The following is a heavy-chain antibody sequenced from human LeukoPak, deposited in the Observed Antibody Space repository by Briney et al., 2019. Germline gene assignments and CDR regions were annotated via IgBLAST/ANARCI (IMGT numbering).Heavy chain of an antibody. CDR2: IWYDGSNK. D-gene: IGHD3-10*01. V-gene: IGHV3-33*01. Sequence: GGSLRLSCAASGFTFSSYGMHWVRQAPGKGLEWVAVIWYDGSNKYYADSVKGRFTISRDNSKNTLYLQMNGLRAEDTAVYYCARPADRGHYNWFDPWGQGTLVTVSS. J-gene: IGHJ5*02. CDR3: ARPADRGHYNWFDP. CDR1: GFTFSSYG.